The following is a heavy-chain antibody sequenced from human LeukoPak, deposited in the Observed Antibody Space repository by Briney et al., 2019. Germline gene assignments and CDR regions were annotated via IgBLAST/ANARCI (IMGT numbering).Heavy chain of an antibody. Sequence: GGSLRLSCSASGFTFSTYSLTWVRQAPGKGLEWVSAIGGSGRRTYYADSVKGRFTISRDSSKNTLYLQMNSLRAEDSAVYYCAKSTYIAAPGTQVDFDYWGQGTLVTVSS. V-gene: IGHV3-23*01. CDR2: IGGSGRRT. CDR3: AKSTYIAAPGTQVDFDY. J-gene: IGHJ4*02. CDR1: GFTFSTYS. D-gene: IGHD6-13*01.